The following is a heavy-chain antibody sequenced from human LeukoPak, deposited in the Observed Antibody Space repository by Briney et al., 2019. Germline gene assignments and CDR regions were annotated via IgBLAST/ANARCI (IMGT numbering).Heavy chain of an antibody. CDR3: AXGXGITMIDY. D-gene: IGHD3-22*01. CDR2: ISSSSSYI. V-gene: IGHV3-21*04. Sequence: GGSLRLSCAASGFTFSSYSMNWVRQAPGKGLEWVSSISSSSSYIYYADSVKGRFTISRDNAKNSLYLQMNSLRAEDLVVYYCAXGXGITMIDYWGQGTLVTVSS. J-gene: IGHJ4*02. CDR1: GFTFSSYS.